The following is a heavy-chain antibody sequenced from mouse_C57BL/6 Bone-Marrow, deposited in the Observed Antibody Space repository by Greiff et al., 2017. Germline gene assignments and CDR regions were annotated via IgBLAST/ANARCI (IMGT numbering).Heavy chain of an antibody. CDR2: IHPNSGST. D-gene: IGHD1-1*01. CDR3: ARSGLLRAWFAY. V-gene: IGHV1-64*01. J-gene: IGHJ3*01. Sequence: VQLQQPGAELVKPGASVKLSCKVSGYTFTSYWMHWVKQRPGQGLEWIGMIHPNSGSTNYNEKFKSKATLTVDKSSSTAYMQLSSLTSEDSAVYYCARSGLLRAWFAYWGQGTLVTVSA. CDR1: GYTFTSYW.